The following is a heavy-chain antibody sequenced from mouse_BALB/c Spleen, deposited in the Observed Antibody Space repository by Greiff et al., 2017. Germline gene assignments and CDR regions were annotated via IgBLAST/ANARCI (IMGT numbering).Heavy chain of an antibody. V-gene: IGHV2-9*02. CDR2: IWAGGST. Sequence: VQLQQSGPGLVAPSQSLSITCTVSGFSLPSYGVHWVRQPPGKGLEWLGVIWAGGSTNYNSALMSRLSISKDNSKSQVFLKMNSLQTDDTAMYYCARVAYYGNPFDYWGQGTTLTVSS. CDR1: GFSLPSYG. J-gene: IGHJ2*01. D-gene: IGHD2-10*01. CDR3: ARVAYYGNPFDY.